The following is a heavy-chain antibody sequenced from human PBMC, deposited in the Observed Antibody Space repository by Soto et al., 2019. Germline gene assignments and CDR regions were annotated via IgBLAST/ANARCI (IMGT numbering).Heavy chain of an antibody. J-gene: IGHJ6*03. CDR2: IWYDGSNK. D-gene: IGHD4-4*01. CDR3: ARDYSNYVYMDV. Sequence: GGSLRLSCAASGFTFSSYGMHWVRQAPGKGLEWVAVIWYDGSNKYYADSVKGRFTISRDNSKNTLYLQMNSLRAEDTAVYYCARDYSNYVYMDVWGKGTTVTVSS. V-gene: IGHV3-33*01. CDR1: GFTFSSYG.